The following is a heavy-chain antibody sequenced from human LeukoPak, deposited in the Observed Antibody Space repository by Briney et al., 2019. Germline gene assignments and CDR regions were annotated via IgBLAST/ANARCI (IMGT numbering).Heavy chain of an antibody. Sequence: GGSLRLSCAASGFTFSSYAMHWVRQAPGKGLEWVAVISYDGSNKYYADSVEGRFTISRDNSKNTLYLQMNSLRAEDTAVYYCAREGQQLVPYYYYGMDVWGQGTTVTVSS. V-gene: IGHV3-30-3*01. J-gene: IGHJ6*02. CDR1: GFTFSSYA. CDR3: AREGQQLVPYYYYGMDV. CDR2: ISYDGSNK. D-gene: IGHD6-13*01.